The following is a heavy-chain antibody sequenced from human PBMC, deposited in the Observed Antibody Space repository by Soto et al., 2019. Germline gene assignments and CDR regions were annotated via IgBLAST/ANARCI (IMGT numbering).Heavy chain of an antibody. D-gene: IGHD3-9*01. CDR2: ISYDGSNK. J-gene: IGHJ6*02. CDR3: ARDVEWLYYDILTGYYNYGMDG. V-gene: IGHV3-30-3*01. CDR1: GFTFSSYA. Sequence: QVQLVESGGGVVQPGRSLRLSCAASGFTFSSYAMHWVGQAPGKGLVWVAVISYDGSNKYYADSVKGRFTISRDNSKNTLYLQMNSLRAEDTAVYYCARDVEWLYYDILTGYYNYGMDGWGQGTTVTVSS.